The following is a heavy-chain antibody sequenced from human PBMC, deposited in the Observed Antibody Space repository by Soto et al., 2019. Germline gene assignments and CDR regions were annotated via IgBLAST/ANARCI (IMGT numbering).Heavy chain of an antibody. CDR2: ISSSGSTI. D-gene: IGHD3-22*01. V-gene: IGHV3-48*03. J-gene: IGHJ5*02. CDR3: ARDYYDSSGYPWFDP. CDR1: GFTFSSYE. Sequence: GGSLRLSCAASGFTFSSYEMNWVRQAPGKGLEWVSYISSSGSTIYYADSVKGRFTISRDNAKNSLYLQMNSLRAEDTAVYYCARDYYDSSGYPWFDPWGQGTLVTVSS.